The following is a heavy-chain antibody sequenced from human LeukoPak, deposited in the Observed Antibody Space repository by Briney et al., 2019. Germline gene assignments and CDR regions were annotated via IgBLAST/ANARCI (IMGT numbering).Heavy chain of an antibody. J-gene: IGHJ5*01. CDR1: GYAITSGGFS. CDR2: IYDRGPA. V-gene: IGHV4-30-2*06. Sequence: SQTLSLTCTVSGYAITSGGFSWNWIRQSPGKGLEWIGCIYDRGPAYYNPSLKSRFTISVDRPKNQFFLNVTSLTAADTAVYFCARSRQASGLFNSWGQGTLVVVSS. CDR3: ARSRQASGLFNS. D-gene: IGHD3-10*01.